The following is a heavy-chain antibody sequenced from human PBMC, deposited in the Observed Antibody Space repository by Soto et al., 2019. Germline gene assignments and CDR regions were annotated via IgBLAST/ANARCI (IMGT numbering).Heavy chain of an antibody. D-gene: IGHD2-15*01. Sequence: SETLSLTCAVFGGSFSGYYWTWIRQPPGKGLEWIGELTHDGNINYNPSLKSRVTISVDTSKNQFSLRLSFVTAADTAVYFCARGQDRGKGGDNWAQGTLVTVS. J-gene: IGHJ4*02. CDR1: GGSFSGYY. CDR2: LTHDGNI. CDR3: ARGQDRGKGGDN. V-gene: IGHV4-34*01.